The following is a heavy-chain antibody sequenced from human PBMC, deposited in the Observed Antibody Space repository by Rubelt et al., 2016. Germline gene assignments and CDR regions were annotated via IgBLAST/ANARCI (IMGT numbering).Heavy chain of an antibody. CDR2: ISSSSSYI. V-gene: IGHV3-21*01. Sequence: EVQLVESGGGLVKPGGSLRLSCAASGFTFSSYSMNWVRQAPGKGLEWVSSISSSSSYIYYADSVKGRFTMSRDNAKNSLYLQMNSLRAEDTAVYYCARVYEGGWYFGSDAFDIWGQGTMVTVSS. D-gene: IGHD6-19*01. J-gene: IGHJ3*02. CDR3: ARVYEGGWYFGSDAFDI. CDR1: GFTFSSYS.